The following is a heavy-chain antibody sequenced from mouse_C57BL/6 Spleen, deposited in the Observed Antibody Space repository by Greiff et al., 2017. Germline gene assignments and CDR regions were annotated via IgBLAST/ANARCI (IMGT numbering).Heavy chain of an antibody. CDR2: IWTGGGT. Sequence: VQVVESGPGLVAPSQSLSITCTVSGFSLTSYAISWVRQPPGKGLEWLGVIWTGGGTNYNSALKSRLSISKDNSKSQVFLKMNSLQTDDTARYXCASYSNSLAWFAYWGQGTLVTVSA. J-gene: IGHJ3*01. CDR3: ASYSNSLAWFAY. CDR1: GFSLTSYA. D-gene: IGHD2-5*01. V-gene: IGHV2-9-1*01.